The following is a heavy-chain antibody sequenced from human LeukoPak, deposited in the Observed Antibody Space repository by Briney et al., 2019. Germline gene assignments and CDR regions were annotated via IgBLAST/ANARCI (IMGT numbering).Heavy chain of an antibody. CDR3: ARNRAPEVVYYGSGSFTYYYYYMDV. Sequence: SVKVSCKASGGTFSTYAVSWVRQAPGQGLEWMGGIIPIFGKADYAQKFQDRVTITADESTSTAYMELSSLRSEDTAVYYCARNRAPEVVYYGSGSFTYYYYYMDVWGKGTTVTVSS. CDR1: GGTFSTYA. CDR2: IIPIFGKA. D-gene: IGHD3-10*01. V-gene: IGHV1-69*13. J-gene: IGHJ6*03.